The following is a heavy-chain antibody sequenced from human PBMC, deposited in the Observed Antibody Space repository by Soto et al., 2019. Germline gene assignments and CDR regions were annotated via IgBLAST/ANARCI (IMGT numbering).Heavy chain of an antibody. CDR1: GFSLSNARMG. Sequence: QVTLKESGPVLVKPTETLTLTCTVSGFSLSNARMGVSWIRQPPGKALEWLAHIFSNDEKSYSTSLKSRLTTXXDXSXTQVVLTMTNMDPVDTATYYCARILRVTAAYYYFDYWGQGTLVTVSS. CDR3: ARILRVTAAYYYFDY. V-gene: IGHV2-26*01. J-gene: IGHJ4*02. CDR2: IFSNDEK. D-gene: IGHD2-21*02.